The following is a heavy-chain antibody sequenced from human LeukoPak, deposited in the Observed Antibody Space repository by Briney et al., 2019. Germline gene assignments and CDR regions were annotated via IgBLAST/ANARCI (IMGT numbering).Heavy chain of an antibody. CDR2: INAGNGNT. D-gene: IGHD1-26*01. CDR3: ARDYSGSYYRNTFDY. J-gene: IGHJ4*02. CDR1: GYTFTSYA. Sequence: ASVKVSCKASGYTFTSYAMHWVRQAPGQRLEWMGWINAGNGNTKYSQKFQGRVTITRDTSASTAYMELSSLRSEDTAVYYCARDYSGSYYRNTFDYWGQGTLVTVSS. V-gene: IGHV1-3*01.